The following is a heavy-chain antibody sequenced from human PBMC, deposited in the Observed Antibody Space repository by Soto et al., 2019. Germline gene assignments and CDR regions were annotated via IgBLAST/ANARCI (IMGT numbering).Heavy chain of an antibody. D-gene: IGHD4-17*01. Sequence: PSETLSLTCTVSGGSISSSSYYWGWIRQPPGKGLEWIGSIYYSGSTYYNPSLKSRVTISVDKSKNQFSLKLSSVTAADTAVYYCARSVSYGDYVRWFDPWGQGTLVTVSS. J-gene: IGHJ5*02. CDR1: GGSISSSSYY. CDR2: IYYSGST. CDR3: ARSVSYGDYVRWFDP. V-gene: IGHV4-39*07.